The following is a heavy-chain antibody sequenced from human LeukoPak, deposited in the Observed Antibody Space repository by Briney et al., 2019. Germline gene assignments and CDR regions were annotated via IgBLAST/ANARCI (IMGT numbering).Heavy chain of an antibody. CDR3: AKAEYCTGARCYSAAFAY. CDR1: GFTFSSYW. V-gene: IGHV3-7*02. J-gene: IGHJ4*02. D-gene: IGHD2-8*02. Sequence: SGGSLRLSCAVSGFTFSSYWMTWVRQAPGKGLEWVANINQDGTEKYYVDSVKGRFTISRDNAKNSLYLQMNSLRAEDTAVYYCAKAEYCTGARCYSAAFAYWGQGTLVTVSS. CDR2: INQDGTEK.